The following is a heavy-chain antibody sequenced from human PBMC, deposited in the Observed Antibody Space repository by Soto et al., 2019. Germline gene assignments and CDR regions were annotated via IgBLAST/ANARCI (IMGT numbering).Heavy chain of an antibody. V-gene: IGHV3-33*01. CDR1: GFTFSSYG. Sequence: GGSLRLSCAASGFTFSSYGMHWVRQAPGKGLEWVAVIWYDGSNKYYADSVKGRFTISRDNSKNTLYLQMNSLRAEDTAVYYCARGDYGDYYLDYWGQGTLVTVSS. D-gene: IGHD4-17*01. CDR2: IWYDGSNK. CDR3: ARGDYGDYYLDY. J-gene: IGHJ4*02.